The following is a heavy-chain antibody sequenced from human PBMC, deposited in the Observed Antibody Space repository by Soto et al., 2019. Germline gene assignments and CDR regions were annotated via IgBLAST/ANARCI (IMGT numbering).Heavy chain of an antibody. J-gene: IGHJ4*02. CDR3: AGKRGDSSGGRWATVVDY. D-gene: IGHD2-15*01. V-gene: IGHV4-30-2*01. CDR1: GGSISSGGYS. CDR2: IYHSAST. Sequence: SETLSLTCAVSGGSISSGGYSWSWIRQPPGKGLEWIGYIYHSASTYYNPSLQSRVTISVDRSKNQFSLQLSSVTAADTAVYSGAGKRGDSSGGRWATVVDYCGQVHLVTVSS.